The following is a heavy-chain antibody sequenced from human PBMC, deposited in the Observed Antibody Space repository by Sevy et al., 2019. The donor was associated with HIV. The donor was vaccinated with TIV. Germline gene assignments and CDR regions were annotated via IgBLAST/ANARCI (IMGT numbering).Heavy chain of an antibody. J-gene: IGHJ5*02. D-gene: IGHD1-26*01. V-gene: IGHV3-7*01. CDR3: ASGVGLDR. CDR2: IRPDGSDK. CDR1: GFTFSPYW. Sequence: GGSLRLSCEASGFTFSPYWMTWVRQAPGKGLEWVANIRPDGSDKYYVDSVKGRFTISRDNAKNSLYRQMNSVRADDTARYHGASGVGLDRWGQGALVTVSS.